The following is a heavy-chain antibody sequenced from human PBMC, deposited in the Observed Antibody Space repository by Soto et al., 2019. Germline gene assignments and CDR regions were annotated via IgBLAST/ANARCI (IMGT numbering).Heavy chain of an antibody. CDR2: FDPEDGET. D-gene: IGHD6-6*01. V-gene: IGHV1-24*01. CDR3: ATAVAARLPYYFDY. Sequence: ASVKVSCKVFGYTFTELSMHVVRQAPGKGLEWMGGFDPEDGETIYAQKFQGRVTMTEDTSTDTAYMELSSLRSEDTAVYYCATAVAARLPYYFDYWGQGTLVTVSS. J-gene: IGHJ4*02. CDR1: GYTFTELS.